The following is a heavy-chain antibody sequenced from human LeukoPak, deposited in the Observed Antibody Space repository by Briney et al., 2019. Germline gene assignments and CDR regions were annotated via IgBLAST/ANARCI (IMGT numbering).Heavy chain of an antibody. CDR2: IIPIFGTA. CDR3: ARGGAYYGSGIQSPNDY. J-gene: IGHJ4*02. CDR1: GGTFSSYA. Sequence: SVKVSCKASGGTFSSYAISWVRQAPGQGLEWMGGIIPIFGTANYAQKFQGRVTITADKSTSTDYMELSSLRSEDTAVYYCARGGAYYGSGIQSPNDYWGQGTLVTVSS. D-gene: IGHD3-10*01. V-gene: IGHV1-69*06.